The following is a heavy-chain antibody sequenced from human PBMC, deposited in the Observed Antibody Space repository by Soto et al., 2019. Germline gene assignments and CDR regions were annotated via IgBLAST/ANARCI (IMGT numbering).Heavy chain of an antibody. CDR3: AKLRGKKESGWYEAYFDY. Sequence: EVQLLESGGGLVQPGGSLRLSCAASGFTFSSYAMSWVRQAPGKGLEWVSAISGSGGSTYYADSVKGRFTISRDNSKNTLYLQMNSLRSEDTAVYYCAKLRGKKESGWYEAYFDYWGQGTLVTVSS. CDR2: ISGSGGST. V-gene: IGHV3-23*01. D-gene: IGHD6-19*01. J-gene: IGHJ4*02. CDR1: GFTFSSYA.